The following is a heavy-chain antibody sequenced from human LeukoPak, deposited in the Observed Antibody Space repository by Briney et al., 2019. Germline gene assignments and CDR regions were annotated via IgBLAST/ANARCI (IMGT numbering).Heavy chain of an antibody. V-gene: IGHV1-18*01. CDR2: ISTYKGNT. CDR1: GYTFTSSG. J-gene: IGHJ6*03. CDR3: ARGPGGRRGYYPLEDSYYYYYMDA. Sequence: GASVKVSCKASGYTFTSSGISWVRQAPGQGLEWMGWISTYKGNTNYAQKLQGRVTMTTDTSTRTAYMELRSLRSDDTAVYYCARGPGGRRGYYPLEDSYYYYYMDAWGKGTTVTVSS. D-gene: IGHD3-22*01.